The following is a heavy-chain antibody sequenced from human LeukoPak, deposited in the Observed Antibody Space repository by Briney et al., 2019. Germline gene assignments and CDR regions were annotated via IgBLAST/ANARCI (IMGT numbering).Heavy chain of an antibody. D-gene: IGHD3-22*01. V-gene: IGHV3-23*01. Sequence: PGGSLRLSCAASGFTFSSYAMSWVRQAPGKGLEWVSANSGSGDATYYADSVKGRFIISRDKSKNTPYLQMNSLRVEDTALYYCAKSQEDDSSGYYYSNFDYWAREPWSPSPQ. CDR3: AKSQEDDSSGYYYSNFDY. J-gene: IGHJ4*02. CDR1: GFTFSSYA. CDR2: NSGSGDAT.